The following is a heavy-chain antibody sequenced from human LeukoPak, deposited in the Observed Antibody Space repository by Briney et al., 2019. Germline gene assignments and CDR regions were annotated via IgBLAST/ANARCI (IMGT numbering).Heavy chain of an antibody. V-gene: IGHV3-21*01. CDR1: GFTFISYS. J-gene: IGHJ6*02. CDR3: ARVVATKDGMDV. D-gene: IGHD5-12*01. CDR2: ISSSSSYI. Sequence: GGSLRLSCAASGFTFISYSMNWVRQAPGKGLEWVSSISSSSSYIYYADSVKGRFTISRDNTKNSLYLQMNSLRAEDTAVYYCARVVATKDGMDVWGLGTTVTVSS.